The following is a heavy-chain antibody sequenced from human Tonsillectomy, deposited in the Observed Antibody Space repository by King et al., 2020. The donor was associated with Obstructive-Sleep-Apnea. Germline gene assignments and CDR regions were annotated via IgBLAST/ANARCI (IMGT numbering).Heavy chain of an antibody. J-gene: IGHJ4*02. CDR3: AREGIGWGAVVVTAKPDY. CDR1: GFTFSSYW. Sequence: VQLVESGGGLVQPGGSLRLSCAASGFTFSSYWMSWVRQAPGKGLEWVANIKQDGSEKYYVDSVKGRFTISRDNAKNSLYLQMNSLRAEDTAVYYCAREGIGWGAVVVTAKPDYWGKGTLVTVSS. V-gene: IGHV3-7*03. D-gene: IGHD2-21*02. CDR2: IKQDGSEK.